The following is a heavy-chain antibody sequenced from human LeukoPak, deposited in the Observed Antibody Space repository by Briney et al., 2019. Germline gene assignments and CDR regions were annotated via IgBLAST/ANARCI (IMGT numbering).Heavy chain of an antibody. CDR2: INPNSGGT. V-gene: IGHV1-2*02. Sequence: GASVKVSCKASGYTFTGYYMHWVRQAPGQGLEWMGWINPNSGGTNYAQKFQGRVTMTRDTSISTAYMELSSLRSEDTAVYYCARDTAMADAFDIWGQGTMVTVSS. CDR3: ARDTAMADAFDI. D-gene: IGHD5-18*01. J-gene: IGHJ3*02. CDR1: GYTFTGYY.